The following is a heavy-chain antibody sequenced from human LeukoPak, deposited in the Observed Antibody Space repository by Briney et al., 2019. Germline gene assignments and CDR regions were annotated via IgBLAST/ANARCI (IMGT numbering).Heavy chain of an antibody. CDR3: ARDRPGNTAIDY. J-gene: IGHJ4*02. CDR2: IHSDGRST. D-gene: IGHD5-18*01. V-gene: IGHV3-74*01. Sequence: PGGSLRLSCAASGFTFSTYWMHWVRQAPGKGLGWVSRIHSDGRSTSYADSVNGRFTISRDNAKNTLYLQMNSLRAEDTAVYYCARDRPGNTAIDYGGQGTLVTVSS. CDR1: GFTFSTYW.